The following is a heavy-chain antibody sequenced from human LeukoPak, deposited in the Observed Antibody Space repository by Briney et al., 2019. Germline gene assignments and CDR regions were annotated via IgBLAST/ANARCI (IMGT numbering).Heavy chain of an antibody. CDR1: GFTFDDYA. Sequence: PGGSLRLSCAGPGFTFDDYAMHWVRQAPGQGLEWVSGMYWNSGSIRYAASVKGRFTISRDNAKNSLYLQMNSLRAEDMALYYCAKAGLRSWYGRVDGPQLGREFDYWGQGTLVTVSS. V-gene: IGHV3-9*03. D-gene: IGHD6-13*01. J-gene: IGHJ4*02. CDR2: MYWNSGSI. CDR3: AKAGLRSWYGRVDGPQLGREFDY.